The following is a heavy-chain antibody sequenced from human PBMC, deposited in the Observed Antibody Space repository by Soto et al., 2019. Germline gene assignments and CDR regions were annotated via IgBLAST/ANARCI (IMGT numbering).Heavy chain of an antibody. CDR2: MRPNGGKT. CDR3: ARAQALRFLAWLPTLSYLINDD. Sequence: QVQLVQSGAEVKKPGASVKVSCKAYGYPFTSDEITWVRQATGQGLEWMGWMRPNGGKTGYAQKFQVRVTMNRNTSRSTAYLEVSSLRSEDTAVYYCARAQALRFLAWLPTLSYLINDDWGQETLVTVSS. D-gene: IGHD3-3*01. J-gene: IGHJ4*02. V-gene: IGHV1-8*01. CDR1: GYPFTSDE.